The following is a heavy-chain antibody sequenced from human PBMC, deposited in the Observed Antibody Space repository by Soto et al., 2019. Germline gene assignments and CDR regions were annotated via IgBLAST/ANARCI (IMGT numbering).Heavy chain of an antibody. CDR3: ARVNYYYNYMDV. CDR2: IYYSGST. V-gene: IGHV4-31*03. Sequence: SETLSLTCTVSGGSISSGGYYWSWIRQHPEKGLEWIGYIYYSGSTYYNPSLKSRITISVDTSKHQFSLKLSSVTAADTAVYYCARVNYYYNYMDVWGKGTTVTVSS. CDR1: GGSISSGGYY. J-gene: IGHJ6*03.